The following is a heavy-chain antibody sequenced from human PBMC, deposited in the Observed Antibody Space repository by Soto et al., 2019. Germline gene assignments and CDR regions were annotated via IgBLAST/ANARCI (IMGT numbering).Heavy chain of an antibody. J-gene: IGHJ4*02. CDR2: ISYDGSNK. V-gene: IGHV3-30-3*01. CDR3: ARDGRVGQWLAFDY. D-gene: IGHD6-19*01. Sequence: QVQLVESGGGVVQPGRSLRLSCAASGFTFSSYAMHWVRQAPGKGLEWVAVISYDGSNKYYPDSVKGRFTISRDNSKNTLYLQMNSLRAEDTAVYYCARDGRVGQWLAFDYWGQGTLVTVSS. CDR1: GFTFSSYA.